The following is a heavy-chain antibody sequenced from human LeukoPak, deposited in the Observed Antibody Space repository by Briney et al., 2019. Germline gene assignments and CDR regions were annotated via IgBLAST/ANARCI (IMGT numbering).Heavy chain of an antibody. J-gene: IGHJ6*03. Sequence: PGGSLRLSCAASGFTFINACMTWVRQAPGKGLEWVGHIKSITHGGTTDFAAPVKGRFTISIDNLKNKLYLQMNSLKTEDTAVYFCATGKEFYNYFFYYYMDVWGKGTTVTVSS. CDR3: ATGKEFYNYFFYYYMDV. CDR1: GFTFINAC. CDR2: IKSITHGGTT. V-gene: IGHV3-15*01. D-gene: IGHD1-1*01.